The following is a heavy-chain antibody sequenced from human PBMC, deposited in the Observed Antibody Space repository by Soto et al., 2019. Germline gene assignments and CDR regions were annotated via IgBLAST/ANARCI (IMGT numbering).Heavy chain of an antibody. CDR3: TRVGTAMADYYYYGMDV. CDR2: IRSKAYGGTT. J-gene: IGHJ6*02. CDR1: GFTFGDYA. D-gene: IGHD5-18*01. Sequence: PGGSLRLSCTASGFTFGDYAMSWFRQAPGKGLEWVGFIRSKAYGGTTEYAASVKGRFTISRDDSKSIAYLQMNSLKTEDTAVYYCTRVGTAMADYYYYGMDVWGQGTTVTVSS. V-gene: IGHV3-49*03.